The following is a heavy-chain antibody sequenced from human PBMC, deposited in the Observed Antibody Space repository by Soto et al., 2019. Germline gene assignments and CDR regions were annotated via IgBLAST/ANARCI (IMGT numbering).Heavy chain of an antibody. V-gene: IGHV1-3*01. CDR2: INAGNGNT. CDR3: ASSALRAYYGSSWYYFDY. J-gene: IGHJ4*02. Sequence: QVQLVQSGAEVKKPGASVKVSCKASGYTFTSYAMHWVRQAPGQRLEWMGWINAGNGNTKYSQKFQGRVTITRDTSASTAYMELSSLRSEDTAVYYCASSALRAYYGSSWYYFDYWGQGTLVTVSS. D-gene: IGHD6-13*01. CDR1: GYTFTSYA.